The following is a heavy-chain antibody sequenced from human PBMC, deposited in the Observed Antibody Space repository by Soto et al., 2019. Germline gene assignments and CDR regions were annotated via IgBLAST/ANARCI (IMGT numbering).Heavy chain of an antibody. Sequence: EVQLLESGGGLVQPGGSLRLSCVASGFSFSTYAMSWARQAPGKGLGWVAVISGRDDSTYYGDSVKGRFTISRDNSKNTLYLQMNSLRAEDTAVYYCARDRERDAWYEDYWGQGTLVTVSS. V-gene: IGHV3-23*02. D-gene: IGHD6-13*01. J-gene: IGHJ4*02. CDR2: ISGRDDST. CDR3: ARDRERDAWYEDY. CDR1: GFSFSTYA.